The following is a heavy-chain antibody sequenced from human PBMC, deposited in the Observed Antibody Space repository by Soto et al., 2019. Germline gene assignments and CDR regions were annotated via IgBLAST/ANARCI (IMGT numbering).Heavy chain of an antibody. V-gene: IGHV3-15*07. J-gene: IGHJ4*01. CDR1: GFPFSNVW. Sequence: PGGSLRLSCAASGFPFSNVWMMWVRQAPGKGLEWVGRIKTKTDGGTTDYAAPVKGRFAISRDDSKNKMYLQMNSLKSEDTAVYYCTTTSLGPYWGEGTLVTVS. CDR3: TTTSLGPY. D-gene: IGHD3-16*01. CDR2: IKTKTDGGTT.